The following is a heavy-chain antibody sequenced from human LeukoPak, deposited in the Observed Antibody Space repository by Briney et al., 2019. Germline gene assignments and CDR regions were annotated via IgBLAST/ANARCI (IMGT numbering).Heavy chain of an antibody. V-gene: IGHV3-74*01. Sequence: GGSLRLSCAASGFTFSSYWMNWVRQAPGKGLVWVSRSKIDGSSTIHADSVKGRFTISRDNAKNTLYLQMSSLTAEDTAVYFCATERDGGGEFWGQGTLVTVSS. CDR2: SKIDGSST. CDR3: ATERDGGGEF. D-gene: IGHD3-16*01. CDR1: GFTFSSYW. J-gene: IGHJ4*02.